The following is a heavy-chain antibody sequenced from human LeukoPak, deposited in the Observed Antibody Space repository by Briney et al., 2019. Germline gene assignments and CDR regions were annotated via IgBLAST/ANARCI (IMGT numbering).Heavy chain of an antibody. J-gene: IGHJ3*02. CDR1: EFTFSSYW. Sequence: GGSLRLSCAASEFTFSSYWMSWVRQAPGKGLEWVSGISSSGSGGNTYYADSVKGRFTISRDSSKSTLFLQMNTLGAEDTAIYYCAKITTYSSGWLSAFDIWGQGTMVTVSS. CDR3: AKITTYSSGWLSAFDI. CDR2: ISSSGSGGNT. D-gene: IGHD6-19*01. V-gene: IGHV3-23*01.